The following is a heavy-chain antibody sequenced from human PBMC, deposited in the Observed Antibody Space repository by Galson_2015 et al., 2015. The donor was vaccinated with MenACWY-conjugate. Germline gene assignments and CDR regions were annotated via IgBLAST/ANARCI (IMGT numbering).Heavy chain of an antibody. D-gene: IGHD2-15*01. CDR3: ARSPSPAVNWFDP. Sequence: PPGKGLEWLGRISYSGSTYYNPSLPSRGTISVDTSKNQFSLKLSSVTAADTAVYYCARSPSPAVNWFDPWGQGTLVTVSS. CDR2: ISYSGST. J-gene: IGHJ5*02. V-gene: IGHV4-39*07.